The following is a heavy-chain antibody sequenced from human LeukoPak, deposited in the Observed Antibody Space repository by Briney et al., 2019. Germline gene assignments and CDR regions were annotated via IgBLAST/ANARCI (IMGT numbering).Heavy chain of an antibody. CDR3: ARDRGSYYDSSGYFDY. Sequence: KAGGSLRLSCAASGFTFSSYSMNWVRQAPGKGLEWVSSISSSSSYIYYADSVKGRFTISRDNAKNSLYLQMNSLRAEDTAVYYCARDRGSYYDSSGYFDYWGQGTLVTVSS. V-gene: IGHV3-21*01. D-gene: IGHD3-22*01. CDR1: GFTFSSYS. J-gene: IGHJ4*02. CDR2: ISSSSSYI.